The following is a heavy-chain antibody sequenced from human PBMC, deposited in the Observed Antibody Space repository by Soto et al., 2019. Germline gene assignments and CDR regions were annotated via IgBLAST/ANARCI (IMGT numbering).Heavy chain of an antibody. D-gene: IGHD3-22*01. J-gene: IGHJ4*02. CDR1: GGSISSSSYY. CDR3: EKDDSSGYTTPIDY. V-gene: IGHV4-39*02. CDR2: IYYSGST. Sequence: QLQLQESGPGLVKPSETLSLTCTVSGGSISSSSYYWGWIRQPPGKGLEWVGSIYYSGSTYYNPSLKSPVTVNVDECKSQFSLKQRPVPAANTTVYYCEKDDSSGYTTPIDYWTQGTMVTVCS.